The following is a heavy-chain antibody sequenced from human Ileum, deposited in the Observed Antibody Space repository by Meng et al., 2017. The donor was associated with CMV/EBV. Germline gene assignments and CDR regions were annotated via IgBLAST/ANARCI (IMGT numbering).Heavy chain of an antibody. CDR3: ARGAWGTGWFDP. Sequence: TVSGGSISSGGYYWSWSRQHPGKGLEWIGYIYYSGSTYYNPSLKSRVTISVDTSKNQFSLKLSSVTAADTAVYYCARGAWGTGWFDPWGQGTLVTVSS. J-gene: IGHJ5*02. CDR1: GGSISSGGYY. D-gene: IGHD3-10*01. V-gene: IGHV4-31*03. CDR2: IYYSGST.